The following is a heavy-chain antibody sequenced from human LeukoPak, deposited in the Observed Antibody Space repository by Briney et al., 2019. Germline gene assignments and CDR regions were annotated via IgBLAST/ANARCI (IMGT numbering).Heavy chain of an antibody. V-gene: IGHV3-11*01. CDR1: GFTFSDYY. J-gene: IGHJ5*02. D-gene: IGHD3-3*01. CDR3: ARDGVRYYDFWSGYYNSWFDP. CDR2: ISSSGSTI. Sequence: GGSLRLSCAASGFTFSDYYMSWIRQAPGKGLEWVSYISSSGSTIYYADSVKGRFTIPRDNAKNSLYLQMNSLRAEDTAVYYCARDGVRYYDFWSGYYNSWFDPWGQGTLVTVSS.